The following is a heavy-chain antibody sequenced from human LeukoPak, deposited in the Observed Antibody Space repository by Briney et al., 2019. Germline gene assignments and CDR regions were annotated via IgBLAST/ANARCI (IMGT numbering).Heavy chain of an antibody. CDR1: GGSISSSTYN. Sequence: SETLSLTCTVAGGSISSSTYNWGWIRQPPGKGLEWIGSVYYTGITYYNLSVESRVTISVDTSKNHFSLELNSVTAADTGVYFCARQVRSPVVMFMDVWGKGTTVIVSS. J-gene: IGHJ6*03. CDR2: VYYTGIT. V-gene: IGHV4-39*01. CDR3: ARQVRSPVVMFMDV. D-gene: IGHD3-22*01.